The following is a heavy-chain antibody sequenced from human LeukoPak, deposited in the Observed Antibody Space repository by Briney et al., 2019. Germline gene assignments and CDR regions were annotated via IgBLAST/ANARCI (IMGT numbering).Heavy chain of an antibody. V-gene: IGHV3-21*01. CDR1: GFTFSSYS. CDR2: VSRRSSFI. D-gene: IGHD5-12*01. CDR3: ARVSDAYDYFFDY. J-gene: IGHJ4*02. Sequence: GGSLRLSCAASGFTFSSYSMNWVRQAPGKGLEWVSSVSRRSSFIFYADSVQGRFTISRDDAKDSLFLQLNSLRAEDTAVYYCARVSDAYDYFFDYWGQETLVTVSS.